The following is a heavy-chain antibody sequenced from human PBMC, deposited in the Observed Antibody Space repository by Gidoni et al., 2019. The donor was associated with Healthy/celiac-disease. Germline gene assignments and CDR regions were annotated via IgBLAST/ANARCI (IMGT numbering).Heavy chain of an antibody. D-gene: IGHD2-2*01. CDR2: IYYSGST. J-gene: IGHJ4*02. V-gene: IGHV4-39*01. CDR3: ARVVVPAATFDY. CDR1: GGSISSSSYY. Sequence: QLQLQESGPGLVKPSETLSLTCTVSGGSISSSSYYWGWFRQPPGKGLEWIGSIYYSGSTYYNPSLKSRVTISVDTSKNQFSLKLSSVTAADTAVYYCARVVVPAATFDYWGQGTLVTVSS.